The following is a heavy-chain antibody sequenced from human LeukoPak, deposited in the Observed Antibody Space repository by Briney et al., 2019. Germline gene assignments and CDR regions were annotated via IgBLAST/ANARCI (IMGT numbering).Heavy chain of an antibody. CDR2: IIPIFGTA. D-gene: IGHD3-22*01. CDR3: ASRSGSPYRTRIVVGYDAFDI. J-gene: IGHJ3*02. Sequence: ASVKVSCKASGGTFSSYAISWVRQAPGQGLEWMGGIIPIFGTANYAQKFQGRATITTDESTSTAYMELSSLRSEDTAVYYCASRSGSPYRTRIVVGYDAFDIWGQGTMVTVSS. V-gene: IGHV1-69*05. CDR1: GGTFSSYA.